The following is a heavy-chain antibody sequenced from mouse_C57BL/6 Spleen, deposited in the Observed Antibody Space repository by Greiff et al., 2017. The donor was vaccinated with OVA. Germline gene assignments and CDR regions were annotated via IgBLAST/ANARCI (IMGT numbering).Heavy chain of an antibody. D-gene: IGHD2-5*01. J-gene: IGHJ1*03. CDR2: INYDGSST. Sequence: EVKLVESEGGLVQPGSSMKLSCTASGFTFSDYYMAWVRQVPEKGLEWVANINYDGSSTYYLDSLKSRFIISRDNAKNILYLQMSSLKSEDTATYYCSRDGYSNCVGWYFDVWGTGTTVTVSS. CDR1: GFTFSDYY. CDR3: SRDGYSNCVGWYFDV. V-gene: IGHV5-16*01.